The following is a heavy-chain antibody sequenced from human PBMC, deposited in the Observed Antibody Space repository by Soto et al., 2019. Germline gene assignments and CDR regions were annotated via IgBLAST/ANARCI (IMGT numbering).Heavy chain of an antibody. Sequence: QVQLQQWGAGPLRPLETLSLTCGVSGGSFSGYYWAWIRQSPGKGLEWIGEINDRGSINYNPSLKSRVSISVDSSKNHHSLILRSVTAADTAVYYCARESHDILTGPPWVWYFDLWGRGTLVTVSS. J-gene: IGHJ2*01. CDR1: GGSFSGYY. CDR3: ARESHDILTGPPWVWYFDL. V-gene: IGHV4-34*01. D-gene: IGHD3-9*01. CDR2: INDRGSI.